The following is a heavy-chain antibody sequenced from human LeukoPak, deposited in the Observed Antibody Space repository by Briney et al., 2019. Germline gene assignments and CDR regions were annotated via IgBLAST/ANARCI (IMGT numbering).Heavy chain of an antibody. CDR1: GDSIRSYS. CDR2: IYYRGST. J-gene: IGHJ5*02. V-gene: IGHV4-59*01. D-gene: IGHD3-22*01. Sequence: SETLSLTCTVSGDSIRSYSWSWIRQPPGKGVELIWYIYYRGSTNYNPSLKIRVIISVYTSKNHFSLKLTSVTAADTAVYYCARGSGYQGFDPWGQGTLVTVSS. CDR3: ARGSGYQGFDP.